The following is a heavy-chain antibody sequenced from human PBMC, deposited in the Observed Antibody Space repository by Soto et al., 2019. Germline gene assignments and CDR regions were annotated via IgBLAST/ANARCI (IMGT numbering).Heavy chain of an antibody. Sequence: QVQLVQSGAEVKKPGSSVKVSCKASGGTFSSYAISWVRQAPGQGLEWVGGIIPIFGTANYAQKFQGRVTITADESTSTAYMELSSLRSEDTAVYYCARGVVVVPAAILTLDYWGQGTLVTVSS. CDR1: GGTFSSYA. V-gene: IGHV1-69*01. J-gene: IGHJ4*02. D-gene: IGHD2-2*01. CDR2: IIPIFGTA. CDR3: ARGVVVVPAAILTLDY.